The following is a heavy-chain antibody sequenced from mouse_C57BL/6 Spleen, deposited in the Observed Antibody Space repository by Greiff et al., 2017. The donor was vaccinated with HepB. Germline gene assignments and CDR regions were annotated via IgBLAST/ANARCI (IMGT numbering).Heavy chain of an antibody. Sequence: VQLQQPGAELVKPGASVKMSCKASGYTFTSYWITWVKQRPGQGLEWIGDIYPGSGSTNYNEKFKSKATLTVNTSSSTAYMQLSSLTSEDSAVYYCASPQDHYSNCGWYFDVWGTGTTVTVSS. CDR2: IYPGSGST. D-gene: IGHD2-5*01. V-gene: IGHV1-55*01. CDR1: GYTFTSYW. CDR3: ASPQDHYSNCGWYFDV. J-gene: IGHJ1*03.